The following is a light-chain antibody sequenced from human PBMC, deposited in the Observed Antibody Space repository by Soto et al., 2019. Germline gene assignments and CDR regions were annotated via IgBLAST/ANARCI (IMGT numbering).Light chain of an antibody. Sequence: EILMTQAQFSRSVSPVGRATLPRRASQSVSSNLAWYQQKPGQAPRLLIYGASTRATDIPDRFSGRRSGTEFTLTISSLQPEDFASYYCLQDYGDSWTFGQGTKVDIK. V-gene: IGKV3-15*01. CDR2: GAS. J-gene: IGKJ1*01. CDR3: LQDYGDSWT. CDR1: QSVSSN.